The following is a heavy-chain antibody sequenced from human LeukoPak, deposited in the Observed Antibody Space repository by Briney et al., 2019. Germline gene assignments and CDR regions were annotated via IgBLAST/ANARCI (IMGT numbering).Heavy chain of an antibody. Sequence: GGSLRLSCAASGFTFATYTMNWVRQAPGKGLEWVSYITSSSSTIYYADSVKGRFTISRDNAKNSLYLQMNSLRAEDTAVYYCARDPINIATAGKGFDYWGQGTLVTVSS. CDR1: GFTFATYT. D-gene: IGHD6-13*01. CDR2: ITSSSSTI. V-gene: IGHV3-48*01. J-gene: IGHJ4*02. CDR3: ARDPINIATAGKGFDY.